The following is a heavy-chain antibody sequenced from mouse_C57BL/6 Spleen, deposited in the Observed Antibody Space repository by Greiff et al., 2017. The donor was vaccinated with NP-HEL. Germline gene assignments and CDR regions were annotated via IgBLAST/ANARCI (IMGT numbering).Heavy chain of an antibody. D-gene: IGHD1-1*01. Sequence: EVMVVESGGDLVKPGGSLKLSCAASGFTFSSYGMSWVRQTPVKRLEWVATISSGGSYTYYPDSVKGRFTISRDNAKNTLYLQMSSLKSEDTAMYYCARHYVSSPFDYWGQGTTLTVSS. V-gene: IGHV5-6*02. CDR3: ARHYVSSPFDY. J-gene: IGHJ2*01. CDR2: ISSGGSYT. CDR1: GFTFSSYG.